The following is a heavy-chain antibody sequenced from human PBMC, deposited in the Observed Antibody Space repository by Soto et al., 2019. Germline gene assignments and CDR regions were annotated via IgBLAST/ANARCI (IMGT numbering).Heavy chain of an antibody. CDR2: INHSGST. CDR1: GGSISSGGYS. Sequence: ETLSLTCAVSGGSISSGGYSWSWIRQPPGKGLEWIGEINHSGSTNYNPSLKSRVTISVDTSKNQFSLKLSSVTAADTAVYYCARGEGTMVRGAPLNWFDPWGQGTLVTVSS. V-gene: IGHV4-34*01. CDR3: ARGEGTMVRGAPLNWFDP. D-gene: IGHD3-10*01. J-gene: IGHJ5*02.